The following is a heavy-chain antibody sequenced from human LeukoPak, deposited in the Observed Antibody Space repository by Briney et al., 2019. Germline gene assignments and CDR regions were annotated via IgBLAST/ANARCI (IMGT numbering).Heavy chain of an antibody. CDR2: ISAYNGNT. CDR1: GYTFTSYG. D-gene: IGHD2-2*01. CDR3: ARDPGRYCSSTSCDYFDY. J-gene: IGHJ4*02. Sequence: ASVKVSCKASGYTFTSYGISWVRQAPGQGLGWMGWISAYNGNTNYAQKLQGRVTMTTDTSTSTAYMELRSLRSDDTAVYYCARDPGRYCSSTSCDYFDYWGQGTLVTVSS. V-gene: IGHV1-18*01.